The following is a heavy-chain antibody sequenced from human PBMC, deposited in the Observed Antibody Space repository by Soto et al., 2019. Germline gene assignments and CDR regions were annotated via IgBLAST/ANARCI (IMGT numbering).Heavy chain of an antibody. J-gene: IGHJ6*02. D-gene: IGHD1-20*01. CDR2: ISSSSSYI. Sequence: GGSLRLSCAASGFTFSSYSMNWVRQAPGKGLEWVSSISSSSSYIYYADSVKGRFTISRDNAKNSLYLQMNSLRAEDTAVYYCARDNWNYYYGMDVWGQGTTVTVSS. CDR1: GFTFSSYS. V-gene: IGHV3-21*01. CDR3: ARDNWNYYYGMDV.